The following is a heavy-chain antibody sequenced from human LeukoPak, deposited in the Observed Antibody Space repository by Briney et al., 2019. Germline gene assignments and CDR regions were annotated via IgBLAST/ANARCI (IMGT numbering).Heavy chain of an antibody. V-gene: IGHV3-23*01. CDR2: ISGSGGST. CDR3: ARDLAERFLEWTATFDP. D-gene: IGHD3-3*01. CDR1: GFTFSSYA. J-gene: IGHJ5*02. Sequence: GGSLRLSCAASGFTFSSYAMSWVRQAPGKGLEWVSAISGSGGSTYYADSVKGRFTISRDNSKNSLYLQMNSLRAEDTAVYYCARDLAERFLEWTATFDPWGQGTLVTVSS.